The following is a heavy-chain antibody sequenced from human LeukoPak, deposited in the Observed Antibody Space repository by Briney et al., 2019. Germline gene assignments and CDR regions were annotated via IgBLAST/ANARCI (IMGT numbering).Heavy chain of an antibody. CDR3: ASSYYDILTGYFGIDY. J-gene: IGHJ4*02. V-gene: IGHV3-7*03. CDR1: GFTFNNYW. D-gene: IGHD3-9*01. Sequence: PGGSLRLSCVASGFTFNNYWMSWVRQAPGKGPEWVANIKQDGSEKYYVDSVKGRFTISRDNAKNSLYLHMDSLRAEDTAVYYCASSYYDILTGYFGIDYWGQGTLVTVSS. CDR2: IKQDGSEK.